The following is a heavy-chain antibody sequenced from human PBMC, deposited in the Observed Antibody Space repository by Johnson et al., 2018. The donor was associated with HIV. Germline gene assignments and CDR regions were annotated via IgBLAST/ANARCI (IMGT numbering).Heavy chain of an antibody. CDR1: GFTFSSFT. CDR3: AKAYSSPYGDYDGDAFDI. V-gene: IGHV3-30*04. J-gene: IGHJ3*02. CDR2: ISDDVSST. D-gene: IGHD4-17*01. Sequence: QMQLVESGGGLVQPGRSLRLSCAASGFTFSSFTMHWVRQAPGKGLEWVAVISDDVSSTFYVDSVKGRFTISRDISNNPLYLQMSGLSAEDTAVYYCAKAYSSPYGDYDGDAFDIWGQGTMVTVSS.